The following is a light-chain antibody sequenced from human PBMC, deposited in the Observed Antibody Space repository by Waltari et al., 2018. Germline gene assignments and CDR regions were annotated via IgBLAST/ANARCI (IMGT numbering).Light chain of an antibody. CDR3: QQYNSYPLT. CDR2: MAS. J-gene: IGKJ2*01. V-gene: IGKV1-5*03. CDR1: QSFSSR. Sequence: DIQMTQPPSTLSASVGDRVTITCRASQSFSSRLAWYQQKPGKAPKLLIYMASSLESGVPSRFSGSGSGTEFTLTISSLQPDDFATYYCQQYNSYPLTFGQGTKLEIK.